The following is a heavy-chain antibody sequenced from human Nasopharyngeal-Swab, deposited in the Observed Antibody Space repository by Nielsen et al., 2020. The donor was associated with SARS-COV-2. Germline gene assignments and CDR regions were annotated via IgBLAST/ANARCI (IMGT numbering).Heavy chain of an antibody. CDR1: GYTFTSYG. CDR2: IRAYNGNT. D-gene: IGHD6-13*01. CDR3: TRHGEQQLDRNWFDP. J-gene: IGHJ5*02. V-gene: IGHV1-18*01. Sequence: ASVKVSCKASGYTFTSYGISWVRQAPGQGLEWMGWIRAYNGNTNYAQKLQGRVTMTTDTSTSTAYMELRSLRSDDTAVYYCTRHGEQQLDRNWFDPWGQGTLVTVSS.